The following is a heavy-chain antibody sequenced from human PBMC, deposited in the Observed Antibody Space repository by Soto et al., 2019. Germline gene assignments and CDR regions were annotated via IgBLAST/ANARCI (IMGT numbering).Heavy chain of an antibody. J-gene: IGHJ4*02. CDR2: FNPNSGDT. CDR1: GYIFTAYS. V-gene: IGHV1-2*02. Sequence: ASVKVSCKASGYIFTAYSMHWVRQAPGQGLEWVGWFNPNSGDTIYAQKFQGRVTLTGDTSISTAYMELYSLTSDDTAVYYCAREASAVISLDYWGPGPLVTVSS. D-gene: IGHD6-19*01. CDR3: AREASAVISLDY.